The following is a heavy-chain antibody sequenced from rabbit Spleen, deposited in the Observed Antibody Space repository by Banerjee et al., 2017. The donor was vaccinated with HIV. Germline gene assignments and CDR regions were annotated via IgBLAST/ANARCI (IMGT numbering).Heavy chain of an antibody. V-gene: IGHV1S45*01. CDR3: ARDLGASGSTYYGL. D-gene: IGHD8-1*01. J-gene: IGHJ3*01. Sequence: EQLEESGGGLVQPGGSLKLSCKASGFDFSTYSMSWVRQAPGKGLEWIVCIDTGSSGFTYFASWAKGRFTISKTSSTTVTLQMTSLTAADTATYFCARDLGASGSTYYGLWGQGTLVTVS. CDR1: GFDFSTYS. CDR2: IDTGSSGFT.